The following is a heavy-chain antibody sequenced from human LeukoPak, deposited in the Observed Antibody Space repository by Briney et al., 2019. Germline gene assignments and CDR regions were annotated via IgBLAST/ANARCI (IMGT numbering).Heavy chain of an antibody. Sequence: PGRSLRLSCAASGFTFDDYAMHWVRQAPGKGLEWVSGISWNGGSIGYADSVKGRFTISRDNAKNSLYLQMNSLRAEDTALYYCAKDIGSGWFYGMDVWGQGTTVTVSS. CDR1: GFTFDDYA. CDR2: ISWNGGSI. V-gene: IGHV3-9*01. CDR3: AKDIGSGWFYGMDV. J-gene: IGHJ6*02. D-gene: IGHD6-19*01.